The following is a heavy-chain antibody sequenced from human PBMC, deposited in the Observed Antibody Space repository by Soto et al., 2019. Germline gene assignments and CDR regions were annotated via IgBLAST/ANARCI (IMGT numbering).Heavy chain of an antibody. CDR1: VFTFISYW. CDR2: IKQDGTDK. D-gene: IGHD3-10*01. J-gene: IGHJ5*02. Sequence: PGWSLRLACASSVFTFISYWMTWLRQAPGRGLECVANIKQDGTDKYYVDSVKGRFTISRDNTQNSLYLQMNSLRAEDTAVYYCARQTRAPESWGQGTLVTVSS. V-gene: IGHV3-7*03. CDR3: ARQTRAPES.